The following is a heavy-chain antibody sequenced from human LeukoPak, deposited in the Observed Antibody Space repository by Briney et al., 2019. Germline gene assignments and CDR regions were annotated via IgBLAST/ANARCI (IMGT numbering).Heavy chain of an antibody. CDR2: INPNSGGT. J-gene: IGHJ5*02. CDR1: GYTFTGCY. Sequence: ASVKVSCKASGYTFTGCYMHWVRQAPGQGLEWMGWINPNSGGTNYAQKFQGRVTMTRDTSISTAYMELSRLRSDDTAVYYCARDSHSDYDFWSGYYTGGGFDPWGQGTLVTVSS. D-gene: IGHD3-3*01. CDR3: ARDSHSDYDFWSGYYTGGGFDP. V-gene: IGHV1-2*02.